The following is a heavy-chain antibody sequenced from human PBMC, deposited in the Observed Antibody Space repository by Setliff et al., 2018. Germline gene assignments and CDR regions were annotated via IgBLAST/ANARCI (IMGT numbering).Heavy chain of an antibody. CDR2: MNPNSGKT. CDR1: GYPFISYD. Sequence: ASVKVSCKASGYPFISYDINWVRQAPGQELEWMGWMNPNSGKTEYAQKFQGRVSMTRISSITTAYLELSTLKSDDTAVYYCARERYFDNWGQGTLVTVSS. V-gene: IGHV1-8*01. J-gene: IGHJ4*02. CDR3: ARERYFDN.